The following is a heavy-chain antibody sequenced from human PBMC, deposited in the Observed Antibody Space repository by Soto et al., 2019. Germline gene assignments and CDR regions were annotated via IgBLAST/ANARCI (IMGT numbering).Heavy chain of an antibody. Sequence: ASVKVSCKASGYTFTSYYMHWVRQAPGQGLEWMGIISPSGGSTSYAQKFQGRVTMTRDTSTSTVYMELSSLRSEDTAVYYCARDHRSFWFGELTSYYYYGMDVWGQGTTVTVSS. V-gene: IGHV1-46*01. CDR2: ISPSGGST. CDR1: GYTFTSYY. J-gene: IGHJ6*02. CDR3: ARDHRSFWFGELTSYYYYGMDV. D-gene: IGHD3-10*01.